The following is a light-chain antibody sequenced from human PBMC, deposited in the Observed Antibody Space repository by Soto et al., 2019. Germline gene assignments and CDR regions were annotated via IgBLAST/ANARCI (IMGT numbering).Light chain of an antibody. CDR3: QQYGSSGT. V-gene: IGKV1-5*01. CDR1: QSIRSS. CDR2: DAS. J-gene: IGKJ1*01. Sequence: DIQMTQFPSTLSASVGDRVIITCRASQSIRSSLAWYQQKPGKAPKLLIYDASSLESGVPSRFSGSGSGTEFTLTISRLEPEDFAVYYCQQYGSSGTFGQGTKV.